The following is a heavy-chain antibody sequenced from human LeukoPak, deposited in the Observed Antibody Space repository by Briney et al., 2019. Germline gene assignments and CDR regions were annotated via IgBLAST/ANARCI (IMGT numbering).Heavy chain of an antibody. CDR1: GFTLSSYE. D-gene: IGHD3-10*01. CDR3: ASTGGYGSGTYDYYYFGMDV. J-gene: IGHJ6*02. V-gene: IGHV3-48*03. CDR2: ITSSGRII. Sequence: PEGSLRLSCAASGFTLSSYEMNWVRQAPGKGLEWVAYITSSGRIIYYADSVKGRFTISRDNAKNSLYLQMNSLRAEDTAVYYCASTGGYGSGTYDYYYFGMDVWGQGTTVTVSS.